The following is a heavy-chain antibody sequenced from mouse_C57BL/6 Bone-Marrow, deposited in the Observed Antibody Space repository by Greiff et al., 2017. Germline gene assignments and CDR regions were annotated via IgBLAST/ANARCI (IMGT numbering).Heavy chain of an antibody. D-gene: IGHD1-1*01. Sequence: QVQLQQPGAELARPGASVKLSCKASGYTFTSYGISWVKQRTGQGLEWIGEIYPRSGNTYYNEKFKGKATLTVDKSSSTAYMELRSLTAEDSAVNFCAREALCNYYGSSYGFANWGQGTLVTVSA. CDR2: IYPRSGNT. CDR1: GYTFTSYG. V-gene: IGHV1-81*01. CDR3: AREALCNYYGSSYGFAN. J-gene: IGHJ3*01.